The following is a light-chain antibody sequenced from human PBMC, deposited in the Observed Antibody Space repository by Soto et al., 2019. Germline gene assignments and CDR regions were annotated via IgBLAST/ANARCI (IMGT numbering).Light chain of an antibody. V-gene: IGKV1-6*01. CDR2: SSS. CDR3: LQDYAFPWT. CDR1: QHIRND. J-gene: IGKJ1*01. Sequence: AIRMTQSPSSLSASVGDRVTITCRASQHIRNDLGWYQQKPGRAPHLLIYSSSTSPSGVPSRFNGSGSGTDFTLSIRSLQPEDFATYYCLQDYAFPWTFGQGTNVEV.